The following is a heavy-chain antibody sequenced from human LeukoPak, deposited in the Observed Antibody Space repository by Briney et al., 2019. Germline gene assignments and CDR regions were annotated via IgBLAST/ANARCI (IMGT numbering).Heavy chain of an antibody. V-gene: IGHV4-34*01. CDR3: ARAPAWSYHYYYYGMDV. J-gene: IGHJ6*04. Sequence: SETLSLTCAVYGGSFSGYHWSWIRQPPGKGLEWIGESNHSGSTNYNPSLKSRVTISVDTSKNQFSLKLSPVAAADTAVYYCARAPAWSYHYYYYGMDVWGKGTTVTVSS. CDR1: GGSFSGYH. D-gene: IGHD2-8*02. CDR2: SNHSGST.